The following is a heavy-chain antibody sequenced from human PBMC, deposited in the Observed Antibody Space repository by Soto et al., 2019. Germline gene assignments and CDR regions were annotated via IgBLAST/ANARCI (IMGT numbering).Heavy chain of an antibody. J-gene: IGHJ6*02. V-gene: IGHV4-59*01. CDR2: ILYTGNT. Sequence: PETLSLTCTVSGVSISNYYWSWIRQPPGKGLEWLGYILYTGNTNYNPSLKSRVTISVDTSKNQVSLELTSVTTADTAVYFCARAAYGSGNYYAPHYYYARDGWGQGTTVTVSS. CDR3: ARAAYGSGNYYAPHYYYARDG. D-gene: IGHD3-10*01. CDR1: GVSISNYY.